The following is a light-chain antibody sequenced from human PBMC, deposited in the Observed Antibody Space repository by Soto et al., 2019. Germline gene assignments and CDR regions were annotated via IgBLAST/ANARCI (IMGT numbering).Light chain of an antibody. Sequence: MTLSAVTLSLTKGARATLSGPASQSISSWLAWYQQTPGTAPNLLIYDASSLQSGVPSRFSGSGSATDFTLTISSLQPDDFATYYCHQYNSPWTFGQGTMVDIK. V-gene: IGKV1-5*01. CDR3: HQYNSPWT. CDR1: QSISSW. J-gene: IGKJ1*01. CDR2: DAS.